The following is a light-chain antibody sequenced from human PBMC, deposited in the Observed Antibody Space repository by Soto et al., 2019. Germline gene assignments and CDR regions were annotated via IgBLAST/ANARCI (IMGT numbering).Light chain of an antibody. J-gene: IGKJ1*01. V-gene: IGKV3-15*01. Sequence: EIGMTQSPATPSVSPGEKATLSCRASQSVSSNLAWYQQKPGQAPSPLIYGASTRATGIPARFSGSGSGTEFTLTISSLQSEDFAVYYCQQYNNWPRTFGQGTKV. CDR3: QQYNNWPRT. CDR1: QSVSSN. CDR2: GAS.